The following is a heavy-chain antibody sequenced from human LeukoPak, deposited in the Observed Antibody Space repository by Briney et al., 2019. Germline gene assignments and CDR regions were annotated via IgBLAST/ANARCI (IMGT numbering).Heavy chain of an antibody. Sequence: PGGSLRLSCAVSGFTFSTYWMSWVRRAPGKGLEWVANIKQDGSQKYYVHSVKGRFTISRDNAKNSLYLQMNSLRAEDTAVYYCAREKSGSNAAFDYWGQGTLVTVSS. D-gene: IGHD1-26*01. CDR1: GFTFSTYW. J-gene: IGHJ4*02. V-gene: IGHV3-7*01. CDR3: AREKSGSNAAFDY. CDR2: IKQDGSQK.